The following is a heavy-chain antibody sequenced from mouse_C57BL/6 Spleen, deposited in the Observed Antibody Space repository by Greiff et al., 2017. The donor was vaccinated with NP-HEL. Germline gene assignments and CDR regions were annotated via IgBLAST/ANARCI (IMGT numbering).Heavy chain of an antibody. CDR1: GFTFSSYA. Sequence: DVQLVESGGGLVKPGGSLKLSCAASGFTFSSYAMSWVRQTPEKRLEWVATISDGGSYTYYPDNVKGRFTISRDNAKNNLYLQMSHLKSEDTAMYYCATNWDGDFDYWGQGTTLTVSS. J-gene: IGHJ2*01. V-gene: IGHV5-4*01. CDR3: ATNWDGDFDY. D-gene: IGHD4-1*02. CDR2: ISDGGSYT.